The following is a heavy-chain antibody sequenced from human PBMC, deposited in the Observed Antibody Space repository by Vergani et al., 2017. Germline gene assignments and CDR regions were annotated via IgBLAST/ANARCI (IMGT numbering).Heavy chain of an antibody. Sequence: QVQLVQSGAEVKKPGSSVKVSCKASGGTFSSYAISWVRQAPGQGLEWMGGIIPIVGTANYAQKFQGRVTITADESTSTAYMELSSLRSEDTAVYYCARDRRGYCSSTSCSTPRGRFDPWGQGTLVTVSS. CDR3: ARDRRGYCSSTSCSTPRGRFDP. CDR1: GGTFSSYA. CDR2: IIPIVGTA. D-gene: IGHD2-2*01. J-gene: IGHJ5*02. V-gene: IGHV1-69*01.